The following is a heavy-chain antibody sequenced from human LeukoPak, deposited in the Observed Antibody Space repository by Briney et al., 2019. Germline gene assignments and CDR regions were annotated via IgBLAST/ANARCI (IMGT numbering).Heavy chain of an antibody. CDR2: IIPILGIA. J-gene: IGHJ3*02. Sequence: SVKVSCKASGGTFSSYTISWVRQAPGQGLEWMGRIIPILGIANYAQKFQGRVAITADKSTSTAHMELSSLRSEDAAVYYCASRITEYCSSTSCYIGAFDIWGQGTMVTVSS. D-gene: IGHD2-2*02. V-gene: IGHV1-69*02. CDR3: ASRITEYCSSTSCYIGAFDI. CDR1: GGTFSSYT.